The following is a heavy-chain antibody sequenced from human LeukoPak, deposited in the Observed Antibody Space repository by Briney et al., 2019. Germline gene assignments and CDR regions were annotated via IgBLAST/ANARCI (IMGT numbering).Heavy chain of an antibody. CDR3: TRDSALLGVAFDL. D-gene: IGHD2-15*01. Sequence: PGGSLRLSCSASGFTFSNYPMYWVRQAPGKGLEYVSGISSNGDNTDFADSAKGRFTISRDDSKSTLFLQMNSLRAEDTAVYFCTRDSALLGVAFDLWGQGTVVTVSS. CDR2: ISSNGDNT. V-gene: IGHV3-64D*06. CDR1: GFTFSNYP. J-gene: IGHJ3*01.